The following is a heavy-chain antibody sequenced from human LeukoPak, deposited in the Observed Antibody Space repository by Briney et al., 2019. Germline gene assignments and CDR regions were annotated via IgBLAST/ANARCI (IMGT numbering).Heavy chain of an antibody. CDR1: GGSISSYY. CDR3: ARGSLVLYYYDMDV. Sequence: SETLSLTCTVSGGSISSYYWSWIRQPPGKGLEWIGYIYYSGSTNYNPSLKSRVTISVDTSKNQFSLKLSSVTAADTAVYYCARGSLVLYYYDMDVWGQGTTVTVSS. J-gene: IGHJ6*02. CDR2: IYYSGST. D-gene: IGHD6-13*01. V-gene: IGHV4-59*01.